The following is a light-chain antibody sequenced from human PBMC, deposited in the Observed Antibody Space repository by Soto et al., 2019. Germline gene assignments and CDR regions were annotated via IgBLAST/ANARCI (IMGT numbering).Light chain of an antibody. J-gene: IGKJ1*01. CDR2: GAS. Sequence: VMTQSPATLSVSPGERATLSCRASQSVTSNYLAWYQQKPGQAPRLLIYGASSRATGIPDRFSGSGSGTDFTLTISRLEPEDFAVYYCQQYGSSPPTFGQGTKVDIK. CDR1: QSVTSNY. V-gene: IGKV3-20*01. CDR3: QQYGSSPPT.